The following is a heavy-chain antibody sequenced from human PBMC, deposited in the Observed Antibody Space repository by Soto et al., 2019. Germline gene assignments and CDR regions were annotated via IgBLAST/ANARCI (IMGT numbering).Heavy chain of an antibody. J-gene: IGHJ4*01. CDR1: GYSFTSYC. D-gene: IGHD3-3*02. V-gene: IGHV5-51*01. CDR3: ARQPHFWSCYPHDY. CDR2: IYPGDSDT. Sequence: PGESLKISCKGSGYSFTSYCIGWVSQMPAKGLEWMGIIYPGDSDTRYSPSFQGQVTISADKSISTAYLQWSSLKASDTAMYYCARQPHFWSCYPHDYRGDGPLFTVSP.